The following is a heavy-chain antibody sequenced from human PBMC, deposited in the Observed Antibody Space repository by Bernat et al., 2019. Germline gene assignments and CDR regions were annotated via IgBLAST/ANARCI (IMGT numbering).Heavy chain of an antibody. J-gene: IGHJ4*02. CDR3: ARDSSGWLYYFDY. D-gene: IGHD6-19*01. CDR2: ISGSGGST. Sequence: EVQLLESGGGLVQPGGSLRLSCAASGFTFSSYAMSWVRQAPGKGLEWVSAISGSGGSTYYADSVKGRFTISRDNSKNTLYLQMNSLRAEDTAVYYCARDSSGWLYYFDYWGQGTLVTVSS. CDR1: GFTFSSYA. V-gene: IGHV3-23*01.